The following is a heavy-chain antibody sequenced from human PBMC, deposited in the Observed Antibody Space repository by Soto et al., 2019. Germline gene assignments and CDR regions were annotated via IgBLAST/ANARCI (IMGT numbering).Heavy chain of an antibody. Sequence: QVQLVQSGAEVKKPGASVKVSCKASGYTFTSYGISWVRQAPGQGLEWMGWISAYNGNTNYAQKLQGRVTMTTDTTKKKGYMEGRRLRTDDPAVEYCAGRYYYDEVGFGPWGQGTLVAVSS. CDR3: AGRYYYDEVGFGP. D-gene: IGHD3-10*01. CDR2: ISAYNGNT. V-gene: IGHV1-18*01. J-gene: IGHJ5*02. CDR1: GYTFTSYG.